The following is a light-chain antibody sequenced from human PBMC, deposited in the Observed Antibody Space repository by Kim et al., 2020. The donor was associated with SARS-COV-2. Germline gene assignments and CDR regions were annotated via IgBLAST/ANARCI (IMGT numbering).Light chain of an antibody. CDR1: QSVLYSSNNKNY. CDR2: WAS. J-gene: IGKJ1*01. CDR3: QQYYSTPRT. Sequence: DIVMTQSPDSLAVSLGERATINCKSSQSVLYSSNNKNYLAWYQQKPGQPPKLVIHWASTRESGVPDRFSGSGSGTDFTLTISSLQAEDVAGYYCQQYYSTPRTFGQGTKVDIK. V-gene: IGKV4-1*01.